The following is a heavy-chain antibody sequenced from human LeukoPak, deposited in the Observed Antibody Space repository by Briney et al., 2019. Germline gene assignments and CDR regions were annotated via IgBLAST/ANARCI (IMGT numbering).Heavy chain of an antibody. CDR2: ISSSGSTI. CDR1: GFTFSDYY. V-gene: IGHV3-11*04. J-gene: IGHJ4*02. D-gene: IGHD5-24*01. CDR3: ARDRYRGRDGYNGYFDY. Sequence: GGSLRLSCAASGFTFSDYYMSWIRQAPGKGLEWVSYISSSGSTIYYADSVKGGFTISRDNAKNSLYLQMNSLRAEDTAVYYCARDRYRGRDGYNGYFDYWGQGTLVTVSS.